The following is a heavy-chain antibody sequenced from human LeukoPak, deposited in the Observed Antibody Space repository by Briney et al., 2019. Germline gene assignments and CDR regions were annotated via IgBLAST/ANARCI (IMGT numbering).Heavy chain of an antibody. D-gene: IGHD2-2*01. CDR1: GLTFSVYG. J-gene: IGHJ4*02. CDR2: TRYDGTDK. Sequence: PGGSLRLSCAASGLTFSVYGMHWVRQAPGKGLEWVAFTRYDGTDKYYADSVRGRFTISRDNSKNTLYLQMNSLRAEDTAVYYCAKGKCSSNSCYVFDYWGQGTLVTVSS. V-gene: IGHV3-30*02. CDR3: AKGKCSSNSCYVFDY.